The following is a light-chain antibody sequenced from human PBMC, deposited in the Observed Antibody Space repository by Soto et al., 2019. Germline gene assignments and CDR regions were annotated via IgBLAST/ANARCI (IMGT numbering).Light chain of an antibody. Sequence: DIQMTQSPSSLSASVGDRVTITCRASQSISSWLAWYQQKPGKAPKLLIYDASSLESGVPSRFSGSGSVTEFTLTISSLQPDDFATYYCQQYSSYSWTFGQGTKVDIK. CDR1: QSISSW. CDR2: DAS. V-gene: IGKV1-5*01. CDR3: QQYSSYSWT. J-gene: IGKJ1*01.